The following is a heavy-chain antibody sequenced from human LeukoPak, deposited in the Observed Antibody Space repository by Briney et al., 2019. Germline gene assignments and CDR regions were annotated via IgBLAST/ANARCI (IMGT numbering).Heavy chain of an antibody. V-gene: IGHV3-7*03. Sequence: PGGSLRLSCAASGFTFSTYWMSWVRQAPGKGLEWVANIKKDGSEKYYMDSVKGRFTISRDNAENSLYLQVNSLRAEDTAVYYCAREGVHCSGRSCLKAYWGQGTQVTVSS. J-gene: IGHJ4*02. CDR3: AREGVHCSGRSCLKAY. D-gene: IGHD2-15*01. CDR2: IKKDGSEK. CDR1: GFTFSTYW.